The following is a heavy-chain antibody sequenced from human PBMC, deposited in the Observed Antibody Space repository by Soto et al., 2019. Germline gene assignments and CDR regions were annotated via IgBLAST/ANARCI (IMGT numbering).Heavy chain of an antibody. CDR2: IYYSGST. V-gene: IGHV4-39*01. Sequence: PSETLSLTYTVSGGSISSSSYYWGWIRQPPGKGLEWIGSIYYSGSTYYNPSLKSRVTISVDTSKNQFSLKLSSVTAADTAVYYCARLGYCSSTSCSRWYYYYYYYMDVWGKGTTVTVSS. J-gene: IGHJ6*03. CDR3: ARLGYCSSTSCSRWYYYYYYYMDV. CDR1: GGSISSSSYY. D-gene: IGHD2-2*01.